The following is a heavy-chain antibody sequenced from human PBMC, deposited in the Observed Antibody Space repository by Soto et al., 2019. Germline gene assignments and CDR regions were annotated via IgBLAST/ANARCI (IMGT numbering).Heavy chain of an antibody. Sequence: QVQLVQSGAEEKKPGASVKVSCKASGYTFTGYAMHWVRQAPGQRLEWMGWINAGNGNTKYSQKFQGRVTITRDTTASTAYMELRSLRSEDTAVYYCARSVAVAAAFDYWGQGTLVTVSS. CDR2: INAGNGNT. D-gene: IGHD2-15*01. V-gene: IGHV1-3*05. J-gene: IGHJ4*02. CDR1: GYTFTGYA. CDR3: ARSVAVAAAFDY.